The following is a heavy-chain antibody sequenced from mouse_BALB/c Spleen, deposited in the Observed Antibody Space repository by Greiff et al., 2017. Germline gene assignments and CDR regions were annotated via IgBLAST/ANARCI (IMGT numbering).Heavy chain of an antibody. CDR1: GFTFSDYY. CDR3: ARGRGGSYAMDY. J-gene: IGHJ4*01. V-gene: IGHV5-4*02. D-gene: IGHD3-1*01. Sequence: EVKLVESGGGLVKPGGSLKLSCAASGFTFSDYYMYWVRQTPEKRLEWVATISDGGSYTYSPDSVKGRFTISRDNAKNHLYLQMSSLKSEDTAMYYCARGRGGSYAMDYWGQGTSVTVSS. CDR2: ISDGGSYT.